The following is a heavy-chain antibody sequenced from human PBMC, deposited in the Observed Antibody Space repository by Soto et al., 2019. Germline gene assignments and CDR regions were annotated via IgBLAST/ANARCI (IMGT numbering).Heavy chain of an antibody. V-gene: IGHV1-69*13. CDR3: ASSVAGPSRLYGMDV. CDR1: GGTFSSYA. CDR2: IIPIFGTA. Sequence: SVKVSCKXSGGTFSSYAISWVRQAPGQGLEWMGGIIPIFGTANYAQKFQGRVTITADESTSTAYMELSSLRSEDTAVYYCASSVAGPSRLYGMDVWGQGTTVTVSS. J-gene: IGHJ6*02. D-gene: IGHD6-19*01.